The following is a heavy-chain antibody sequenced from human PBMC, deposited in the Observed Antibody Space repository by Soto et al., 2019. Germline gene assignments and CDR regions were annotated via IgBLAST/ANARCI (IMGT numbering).Heavy chain of an antibody. Sequence: GSLKISCKGSGYSFTSYWINWVRQMPGKGLEWMGRIDPSDSYTNYSPSFQGHVSISIDKSINTAYLQWSSLKTSDTAIYYCARRLGASWFDPWGQGTLVTVSS. CDR2: IDPSDSYT. V-gene: IGHV5-10-1*01. CDR1: GYSFTSYW. D-gene: IGHD1-26*01. CDR3: ARRLGASWFDP. J-gene: IGHJ5*02.